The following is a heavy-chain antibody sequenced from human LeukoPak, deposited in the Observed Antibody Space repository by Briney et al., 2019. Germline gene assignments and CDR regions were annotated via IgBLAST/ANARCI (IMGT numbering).Heavy chain of an antibody. CDR3: ARDSGGPRDY. V-gene: IGHV3-30*14. CDR2: ISYDGSNK. CDR1: GFTFRSYA. J-gene: IGHJ4*02. D-gene: IGHD6-19*01. Sequence: GGSLRLSCAASGFTFRSYAMHWVRQAPGKGLEWVAVISYDGSNKYYADSVKGRFTISRDNSKNTLYLQMNSLRAEDTAVYYCARDSGGPRDYWGQGTLVTVSS.